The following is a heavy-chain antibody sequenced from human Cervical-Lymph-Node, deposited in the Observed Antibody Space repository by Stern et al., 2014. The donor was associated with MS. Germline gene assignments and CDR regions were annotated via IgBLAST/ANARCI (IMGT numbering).Heavy chain of an antibody. D-gene: IGHD2-2*01. CDR2: IYYSGTT. V-gene: IGHV4-31*03. Sequence: VQLEESGPGLVKPSQTLSLTCTVSGGSISSDNYYWTWIRQHPGKGLEWIGHIYYSGTTYYNPSLKSRVSITVDTSQNLFSLRLSSWTAADTAGYYCARDHFTTSLDVWGHGTTVTVS. CDR3: ARDHFTTSLDV. J-gene: IGHJ6*02. CDR1: GGSISSDNYY.